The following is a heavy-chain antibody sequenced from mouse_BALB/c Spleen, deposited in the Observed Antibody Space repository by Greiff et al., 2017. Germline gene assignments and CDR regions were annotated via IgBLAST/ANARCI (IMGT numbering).Heavy chain of an antibody. J-gene: IGHJ4*01. CDR1: GFTFSDYY. CDR3: AGVRYYYAMDY. D-gene: IGHD1-1*01. V-gene: IGHV5-4*02. Sequence: EVKLVESGGGLVKPGGSLKLSCAASGFTFSDYYMYWVRQTPEKRLEWVATISDGGSYTYYPDSVKGRFTISRDNAKNNLYLQMSSLKSEDTAMYYCAGVRYYYAMDYWGQGTSVTVSS. CDR2: ISDGGSYT.